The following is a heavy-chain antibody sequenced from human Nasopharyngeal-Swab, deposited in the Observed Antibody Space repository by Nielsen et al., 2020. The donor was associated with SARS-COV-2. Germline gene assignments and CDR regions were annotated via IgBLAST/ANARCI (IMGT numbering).Heavy chain of an antibody. J-gene: IGHJ4*02. V-gene: IGHV3-9*01. D-gene: IGHD4-11*01. Sequence: SLKISCAASGFTFENYAMHWVRQPPGKGLEWVSGITWNSGNKGYAESVQGRFTISRDNARNSLYLQMNSLRTEDTAFYYCTKGRADYSNPSFDNWGQGTLVTVSS. CDR2: ITWNSGNK. CDR3: TKGRADYSNPSFDN. CDR1: GFTFENYA.